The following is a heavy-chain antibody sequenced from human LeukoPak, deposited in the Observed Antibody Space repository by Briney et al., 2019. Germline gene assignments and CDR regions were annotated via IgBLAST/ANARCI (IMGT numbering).Heavy chain of an antibody. Sequence: GSLRLSCAASGFTFSTYAMSWVRQAPGQGLEWVSGISGSGGSTYYADSVKGRFTISRDNSKNTLNLQMNSLRVEDTAVYYCARDPLHWNDGVDDSFDIWGQGTMVTVSS. V-gene: IGHV3-23*01. CDR1: GFTFSTYA. CDR2: ISGSGGST. J-gene: IGHJ3*02. CDR3: ARDPLHWNDGVDDSFDI. D-gene: IGHD1-1*01.